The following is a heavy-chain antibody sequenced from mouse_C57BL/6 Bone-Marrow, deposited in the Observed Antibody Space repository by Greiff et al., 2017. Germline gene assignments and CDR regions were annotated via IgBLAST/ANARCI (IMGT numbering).Heavy chain of an antibody. Sequence: EVQGVESGGGLVQPGGSLKLSCAASGFTFSDYGMAWVRQAPRKGPEWVAFISNLAYSIYYADTVTGRFTISRENAKNTLYLEMSSLRSEETAMYYCARHGYDGDGYFDVWGTGTTVTVSS. D-gene: IGHD2-2*01. J-gene: IGHJ1*03. V-gene: IGHV5-15*01. CDR3: ARHGYDGDGYFDV. CDR1: GFTFSDYG. CDR2: ISNLAYSI.